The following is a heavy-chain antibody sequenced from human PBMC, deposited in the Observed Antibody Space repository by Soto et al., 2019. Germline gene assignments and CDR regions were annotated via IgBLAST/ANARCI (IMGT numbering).Heavy chain of an antibody. D-gene: IGHD3-3*01. CDR3: ARDNGRFLEWLRGNYYYYGMDV. CDR2: ISAYNGNT. J-gene: IGHJ6*02. V-gene: IGHV1-18*01. CDR1: GYTFTSYG. Sequence: GASVKVSCKASGYTFTSYGISWVRQAPGQGLEWMGWISAYNGNTNYAQKLQGRVTMTTDTSTSTAYMELRSLRSDDTAVYYCARDNGRFLEWLRGNYYYYGMDVWGQGTTVTVSS.